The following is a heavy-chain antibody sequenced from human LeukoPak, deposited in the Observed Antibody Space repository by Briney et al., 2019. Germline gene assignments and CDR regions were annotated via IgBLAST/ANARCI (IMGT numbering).Heavy chain of an antibody. CDR3: ARDPRTTKNAFDI. Sequence: ASMKVSCKASGYTFTGYYMHWMRQAPGQGLEWMGWINPNSGGTKYAQKFQGRVTVTRDTTISTAYMELSSLRSDDTAVYYCARDPRTTKNAFDIWGQGTMVTVSS. D-gene: IGHD4-11*01. V-gene: IGHV1-2*02. CDR2: INPNSGGT. CDR1: GYTFTGYY. J-gene: IGHJ3*02.